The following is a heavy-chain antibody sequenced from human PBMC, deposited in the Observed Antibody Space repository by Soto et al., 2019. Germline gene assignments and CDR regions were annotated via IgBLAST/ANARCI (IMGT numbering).Heavy chain of an antibody. CDR1: GGSISSGDYY. D-gene: IGHD2-21*02. V-gene: IGHV4-30-4*01. Sequence: QVQLQESGPGLVKPSQTLSLTCTVSGGSISSGDYYWSWIRQPPGKGLEWIGYTYYSGSTFYNTALKSRITLSEDTSNNQSSLKRRSVTAADTAVYYCARAMVVTQNWFDPWGQGTLVTVPS. CDR2: TYYSGST. J-gene: IGHJ5*02. CDR3: ARAMVVTQNWFDP.